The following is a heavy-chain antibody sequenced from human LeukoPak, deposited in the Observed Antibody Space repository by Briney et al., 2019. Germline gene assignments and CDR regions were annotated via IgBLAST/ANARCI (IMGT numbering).Heavy chain of an antibody. Sequence: ASVKVSCKASGYTFTSYDINWVRQATGQGLEWMGWMNPNSGNTGYAQKFQGRVTTTRNTSISTAYMELSSLRSEDTAVYYCARGLAYYDFWSGYQNWFDPWGQGTLVTVSS. CDR2: MNPNSGNT. V-gene: IGHV1-8*01. J-gene: IGHJ5*02. CDR1: GYTFTSYD. D-gene: IGHD3-3*01. CDR3: ARGLAYYDFWSGYQNWFDP.